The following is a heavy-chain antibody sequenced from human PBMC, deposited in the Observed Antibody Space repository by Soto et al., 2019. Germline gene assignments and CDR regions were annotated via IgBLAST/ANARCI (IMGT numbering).Heavy chain of an antibody. CDR1: GYTFTSYY. Sequence: QVQLVQSGAEVKKPGASVKVSCKASGYTFTSYYMHWVRQAPGQGLEWMGIFNPSGGSTSYAPKFQGRVTMTRDTSTSTVYMGLRSMRSEDPAVYYCAGDGAYHERSYNYWGQGTLVTVSS. CDR2: FNPSGGST. D-gene: IGHD3-16*01. CDR3: AGDGAYHERSYNY. V-gene: IGHV1-46*03. J-gene: IGHJ4*02.